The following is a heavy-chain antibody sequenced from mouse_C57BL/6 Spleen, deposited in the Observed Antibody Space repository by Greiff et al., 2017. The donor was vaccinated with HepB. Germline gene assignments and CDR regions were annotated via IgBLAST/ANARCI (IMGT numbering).Heavy chain of an antibody. CDR2: INPNNGGT. J-gene: IGHJ3*01. Sequence: VQLQQSGPELVKPGASVKISCKASGYTFTDYYMNWVKQSHGKSLEWIGDINPNNGGTSYNQKFKGKATLTVDKSSSTAYMELRSLTSEDSAVYYCARRGLGRGFAYWGQGTLVTVSA. D-gene: IGHD4-1*01. CDR1: GYTFTDYY. V-gene: IGHV1-26*01. CDR3: ARRGLGRGFAY.